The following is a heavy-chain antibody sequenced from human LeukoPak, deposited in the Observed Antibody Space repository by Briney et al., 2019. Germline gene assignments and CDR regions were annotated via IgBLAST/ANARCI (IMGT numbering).Heavy chain of an antibody. CDR2: IYHSGNA. J-gene: IGHJ3*02. Sequence: NPSETLSLTCSVSGGSISSSSYFWGWIRQPPGKGLEWIGSIYHSGNAYYNPSLKSRVTISVDTSKNQFSLKLNSVTAADTAVYYCARVVRIAHDASDIWGQGTMVIVSS. CDR1: GGSISSSSYF. V-gene: IGHV4-39*07. D-gene: IGHD6-6*01. CDR3: ARVVRIAHDASDI.